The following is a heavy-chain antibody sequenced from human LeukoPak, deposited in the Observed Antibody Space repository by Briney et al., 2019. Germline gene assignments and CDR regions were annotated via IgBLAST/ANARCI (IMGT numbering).Heavy chain of an antibody. Sequence: GASVKVSCKASGYTFTSYGISWVRQAPGQGLEWMGWISAYNGNTNYAQKLQGRVTMTTDTSTSTAYMELRSLRSDDTAVYYCARVFGGVAWGSTRSPGFDYWGQGTLVTVSS. J-gene: IGHJ4*02. CDR1: GYTFTSYG. D-gene: IGHD3-3*01. CDR2: ISAYNGNT. CDR3: ARVFGGVAWGSTRSPGFDY. V-gene: IGHV1-18*01.